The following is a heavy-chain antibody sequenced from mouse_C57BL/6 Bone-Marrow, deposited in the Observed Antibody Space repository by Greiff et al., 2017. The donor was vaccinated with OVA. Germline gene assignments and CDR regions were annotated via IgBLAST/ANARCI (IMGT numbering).Heavy chain of an antibody. CDR1: GYTFTDYE. V-gene: IGHV1-15*01. Sequence: VQLQESGAELVRPGASVTLSCKASGYTFTDYEMHWVKQTPVHGLEWIGAIDPETGGTAYNQKFKGKAILTADKSSSTAYMELRSLTSEDSAVYYCTRGVLGSSPYYYAMDYWGQGTSVTVSS. CDR2: IDPETGGT. J-gene: IGHJ4*01. CDR3: TRGVLGSSPYYYAMDY. D-gene: IGHD1-1*01.